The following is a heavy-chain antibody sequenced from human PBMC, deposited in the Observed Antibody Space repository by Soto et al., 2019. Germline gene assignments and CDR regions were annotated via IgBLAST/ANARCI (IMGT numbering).Heavy chain of an antibody. D-gene: IGHD2-2*01. CDR3: EKEGRDSSTSSARCYGPVV. CDR1: RFPFSTYV. J-gene: IGHJ6*02. CDR2: MSHDGSHT. Sequence: HLGGSQRLSCEASRFPFSTYVMHWVRQAPGKGPEWVAAMSHDGSHTYYGGSVQGRFTIARDNSKNTLYLELDSLRPEDTAVYFCEKEGRDSSTSSARCYGPVVWGQGTSDTVSS. V-gene: IGHV3-30*18.